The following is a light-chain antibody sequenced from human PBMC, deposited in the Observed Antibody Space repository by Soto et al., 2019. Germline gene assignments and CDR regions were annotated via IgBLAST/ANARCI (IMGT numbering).Light chain of an antibody. Sequence: EVVMTQSPATLSVFPGERVTLSCRASQSVSTSLAWYQQTPGQAPRLLIYSASTRATGIPARFSGSGSGTEFTLTISSLESEDFAVYYCQQYINGYTFGQGTRLEIK. V-gene: IGKV3-15*01. J-gene: IGKJ5*01. CDR2: SAS. CDR1: QSVSTS. CDR3: QQYINGYT.